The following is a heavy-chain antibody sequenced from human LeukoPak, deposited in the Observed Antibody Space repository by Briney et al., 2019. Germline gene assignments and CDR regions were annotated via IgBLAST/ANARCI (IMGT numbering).Heavy chain of an antibody. CDR2: MFSGGST. CDR1: GFTFSSYS. V-gene: IGHV3-53*01. Sequence: GGSLRLSCVASGFTFSSYSMNWVRQAPGKGLEWVSLMFSGGSTYYADSVKGRFTVSRDNSKNTLYLQMNSLGAEDTAVYYCARGRPGYYFDYWGQGTLVTVSS. CDR3: ARGRPGYYFDY. J-gene: IGHJ4*02.